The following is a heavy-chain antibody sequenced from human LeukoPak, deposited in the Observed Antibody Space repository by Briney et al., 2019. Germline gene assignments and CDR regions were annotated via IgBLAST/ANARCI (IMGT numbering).Heavy chain of an antibody. J-gene: IGHJ3*02. Sequence: GGSLRLSCAVYGFTFSNYPMTWVRQAPGKGLGWVSTISGNGVTTYYAPSVKDQFTISRENYKNKLYLQINRLRAEDRAVYYCAKGTVAGFGERDVFDIWGEGTMVSVSS. CDR1: GFTFSNYP. CDR3: AKGTVAGFGERDVFDI. D-gene: IGHD3-16*01. V-gene: IGHV3-23*01. CDR2: ISGNGVTT.